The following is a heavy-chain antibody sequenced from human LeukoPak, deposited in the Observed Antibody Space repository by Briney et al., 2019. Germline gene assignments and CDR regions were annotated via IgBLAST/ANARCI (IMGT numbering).Heavy chain of an antibody. D-gene: IGHD3-3*01. V-gene: IGHV4-61*02. CDR3: ARGGGTEIFGVVINDYFDY. CDR2: IYTSGST. J-gene: IGHJ4*02. Sequence: PSETLSLTCTVSGGSISSSSYYWSWIRQPAGKGLEWIGRIYTSGSTNYNPSLKSRVTISVDTSKNQFSLKLSSVTAADTAVYYCARGGGTEIFGVVINDYFDYWGQGTLVTVSS. CDR1: GGSISSSSYY.